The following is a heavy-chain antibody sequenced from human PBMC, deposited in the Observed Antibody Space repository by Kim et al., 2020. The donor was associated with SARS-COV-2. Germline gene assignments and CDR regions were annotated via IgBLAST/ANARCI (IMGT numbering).Heavy chain of an antibody. D-gene: IGHD3-22*01. Sequence: KGRFTISRDNSKNTLYLQMNSLRAEDTAVYYCAKLRGYYYDSSGSYYFDYWGQGTLVTVSS. CDR3: AKLRGYYYDSSGSYYFDY. J-gene: IGHJ4*02. V-gene: IGHV3-23*01.